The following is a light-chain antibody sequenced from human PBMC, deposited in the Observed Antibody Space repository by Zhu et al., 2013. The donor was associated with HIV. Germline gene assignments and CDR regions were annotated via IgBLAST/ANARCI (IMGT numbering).Light chain of an antibody. CDR1: QTIPNRY. CDR3: QQYSNWRT. CDR2: GAS. J-gene: IGKJ1*01. V-gene: IGKV3-20*01. Sequence: EIVLTQSPGTLSLSPGERATLSCRASQTIPNRYLAWYQQRPGQAPRLLLYGASNRATGIPEKFSGSGSGTDFSLAINRLEPEDFAVYFCQQYSNWRTFGQGTKVEIK.